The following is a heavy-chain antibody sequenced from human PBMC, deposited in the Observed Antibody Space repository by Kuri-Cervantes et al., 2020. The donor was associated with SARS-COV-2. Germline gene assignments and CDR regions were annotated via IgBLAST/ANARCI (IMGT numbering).Heavy chain of an antibody. CDR3: ARTLRGYSYGHHDAFDI. CDR1: GYTFTSYG. D-gene: IGHD5-18*01. J-gene: IGHJ3*02. V-gene: IGHV1-69*13. CDR2: IIPIFGTA. Sequence: SVKVSCKASGYTFTSYGISWVRQAPGQGLEWMGGIIPIFGTANYAQKFQGRVTITADESTSTAYMELRSLRSDDTAVYYCARTLRGYSYGHHDAFDIWGQGTMVTVSS.